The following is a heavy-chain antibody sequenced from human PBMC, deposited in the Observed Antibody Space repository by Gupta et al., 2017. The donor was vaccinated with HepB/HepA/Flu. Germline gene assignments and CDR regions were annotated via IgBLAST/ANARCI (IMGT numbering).Heavy chain of an antibody. V-gene: IGHV3-48*02. CDR1: GFTFSSYS. J-gene: IGHJ4*02. CDR2: ITTTGDST. CDR3: ARDVDWALDY. D-gene: IGHD3-9*01. Sequence: EVHLAESGGQSTQTGGSLRLFCVGSGFTFSSYSMRWLRQAPGKGLEWLSHITTTGDSTDYAESVKGRFTVSRDNAKNSLYLQMTRLRDDDTAVYYCARDVDWALDYWGRGTLVTVS.